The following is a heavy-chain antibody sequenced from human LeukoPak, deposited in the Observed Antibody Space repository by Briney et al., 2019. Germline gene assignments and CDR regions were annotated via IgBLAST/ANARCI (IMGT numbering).Heavy chain of an antibody. CDR2: IYHSGST. V-gene: IGHV4-38-2*02. CDR1: GGSISSYY. D-gene: IGHD2/OR15-2a*01. Sequence: SETLSLTCTVSGGSISSYYWGWIRQPPGKGLEWIGTIYHSGSTYYNPSLKSRVTISVDTSKNQFSLKLSSVTAADTAVYYCARSVIVVHYFDYWGQGTLVTVSS. J-gene: IGHJ4*02. CDR3: ARSVIVVHYFDY.